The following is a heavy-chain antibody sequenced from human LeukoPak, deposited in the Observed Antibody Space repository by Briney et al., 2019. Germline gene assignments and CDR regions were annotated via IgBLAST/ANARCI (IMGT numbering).Heavy chain of an antibody. CDR2: VSSSGSTV. D-gene: IGHD4-11*01. CDR3: ARVSTVNLRYFYNYMDV. V-gene: IGHV3-11*04. Sequence: GGSLRLSCAASRFTFTDYYMTWIRQAPGKGLEWVSCVSSSGSTVYYADSVRGRVTISRDNTKNSLYLQMSSLRAEDTAVYYCARVSTVNLRYFYNYMDVWGKGTTVTVSS. J-gene: IGHJ6*03. CDR1: RFTFTDYY.